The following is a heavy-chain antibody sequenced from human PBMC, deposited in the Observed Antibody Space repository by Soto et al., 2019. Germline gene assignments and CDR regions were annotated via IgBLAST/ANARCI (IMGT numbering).Heavy chain of an antibody. CDR2: ISSLGGTT. D-gene: IGHD4-17*01. V-gene: IGHV3-23*01. Sequence: EVHLLESGGDLVQPGGSLRLSSAASGFRFSTYAMSWVRQPPGRGLEWVSAISSLGGTTFYADSVEGRFTISRDNSRNTLYLEMNSLGAEDTAVYYCAKDVDYGTGYYFDYWGQGTLVTVSS. CDR3: AKDVDYGTGYYFDY. CDR1: GFRFSTYA. J-gene: IGHJ4*02.